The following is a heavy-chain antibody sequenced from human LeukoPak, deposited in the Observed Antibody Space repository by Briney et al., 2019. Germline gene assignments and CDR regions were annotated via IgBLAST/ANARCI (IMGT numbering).Heavy chain of an antibody. D-gene: IGHD4-17*01. CDR2: IYYSGSA. CDR3: ARGGTTVTPGLLWFDP. V-gene: IGHV4-59*11. CDR1: GGSISSHY. Sequence: PSETLSLTCSVSGGSISSHYWSWIRQPPGKGLEWIGYIYYSGSAKYNPSLKSRVTISVDTSKNQFSLKLSSVTAADTAVYYCARGGTTVTPGLLWFDPWGQGTLVTVSS. J-gene: IGHJ5*02.